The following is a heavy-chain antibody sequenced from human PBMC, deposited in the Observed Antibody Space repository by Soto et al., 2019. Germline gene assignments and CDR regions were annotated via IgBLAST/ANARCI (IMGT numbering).Heavy chain of an antibody. CDR1: GFTFSSYA. Sequence: GGSLRLSCAASGFTFSSYAMHWVRQAPGKGLEWVAVISYDGSNKYYADSVKGRFTITRDNSKNTLYLQMNSLRAEDTAVYYCARDPPYSSAWYGIDYWGQGTLVTVSS. V-gene: IGHV3-30-3*01. CDR3: ARDPPYSSAWYGIDY. CDR2: ISYDGSNK. D-gene: IGHD6-19*01. J-gene: IGHJ4*02.